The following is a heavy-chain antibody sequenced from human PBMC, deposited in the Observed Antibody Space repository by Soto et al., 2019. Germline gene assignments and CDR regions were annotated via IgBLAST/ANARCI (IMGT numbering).Heavy chain of an antibody. CDR1: GYTVTTHH. V-gene: IGHV1-18*04. D-gene: IGHD6-13*01. Sequence: ASVKVSCKASGYTVTTHHVHWVRQAPGQGLEWMGWISAYNGNTNYAQKLQGRVTMTTDTSTSTAYMELRSLRSDDTAVYYCARDMQQLANWGQGTLVTVSS. CDR2: ISAYNGNT. CDR3: ARDMQQLAN. J-gene: IGHJ4*02.